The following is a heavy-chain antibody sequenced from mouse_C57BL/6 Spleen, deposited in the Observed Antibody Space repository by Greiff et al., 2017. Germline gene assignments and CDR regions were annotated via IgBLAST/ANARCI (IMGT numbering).Heavy chain of an antibody. J-gene: IGHJ2*01. D-gene: IGHD4-1*01. CDR1: GYTFTSYW. CDR3: ARNWDYFDY. CDR2: INPSSGYT. V-gene: IGHV1-7*01. Sequence: QVQLQQSGAELAKPGASVKLSCKASGYTFTSYWMHWVKQRPGQGLEWIGYINPSSGYTKYNQKFKDKATSTADKSSSTAYMQLSSLTYEDSAVYYCARNWDYFDYWGQGTTLTVSS.